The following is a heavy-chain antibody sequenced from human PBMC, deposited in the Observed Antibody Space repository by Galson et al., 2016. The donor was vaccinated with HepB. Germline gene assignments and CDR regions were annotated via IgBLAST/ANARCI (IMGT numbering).Heavy chain of an antibody. CDR1: GYAFTGNY. V-gene: IGHV1-2*02. CDR3: ARGSAMGSTKSVAH. D-gene: IGHD2-8*01. CDR2: MHPNNGGT. J-gene: IGHJ5*02. Sequence: SVKVSCKASGYAFTGNYIHWVRQAPGQGLECMGWMHPNNGGTNYAPKFQGRVTMTTDTSTSTAYMELSGRTCDDTAVYYSARGSAMGSTKSVAHWGQGTLVTVSS.